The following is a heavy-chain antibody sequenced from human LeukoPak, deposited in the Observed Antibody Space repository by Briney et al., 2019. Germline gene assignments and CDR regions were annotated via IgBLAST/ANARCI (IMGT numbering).Heavy chain of an antibody. D-gene: IGHD3-22*01. CDR1: GFTFSGYA. Sequence: PGGSLRLSCAASGFTFSGYAMHWVRQAPGKGLEWVAVISYDGSNKYYADSVKGRFAISRDNSKNTLYLQMNSLRAEDTAVYYCARDPYDSSGYFDYWGQGTLVAVSS. CDR3: ARDPYDSSGYFDY. J-gene: IGHJ4*02. CDR2: ISYDGSNK. V-gene: IGHV3-30*09.